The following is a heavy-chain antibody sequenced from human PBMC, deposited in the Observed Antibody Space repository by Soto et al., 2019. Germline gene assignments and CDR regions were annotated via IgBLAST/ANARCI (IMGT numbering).Heavy chain of an antibody. V-gene: IGHV5-10-1*01. CDR1: VYSFTSYW. CDR2: IDHSNSYT. J-gene: IGHJ4*02. Sequence: EVQLVQSGAEVKKPGESLRISCQGSVYSFTSYWISWVRQMPGKGLEWMGRIDHSNSYTNYSPSFQGHVTISPDKSISTAYLQWSSLKASDTAMYYCARLQAAAGDNDPTFDYWGQGTLVTVSS. CDR3: ARLQAAAGDNDPTFDY. D-gene: IGHD6-13*01.